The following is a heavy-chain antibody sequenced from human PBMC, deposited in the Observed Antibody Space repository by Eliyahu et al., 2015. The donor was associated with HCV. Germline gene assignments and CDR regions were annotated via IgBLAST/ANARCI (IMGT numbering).Heavy chain of an antibody. Sequence: EVKKPGSSVKVSCKASGGTFSSYTISWVRQAPGQGLEWMGRIIPILGIANYAQKFQGRVTITADKSTSTAYMELSSLRSEDTAVYYCARALLRLGELSLTEGNDYWGQGTLVTASS. CDR3: ARALLRLGELSLTEGNDY. CDR2: IIPILGIA. D-gene: IGHD3-16*02. V-gene: IGHV1-69*02. CDR1: GGTFSSYT. J-gene: IGHJ4*02.